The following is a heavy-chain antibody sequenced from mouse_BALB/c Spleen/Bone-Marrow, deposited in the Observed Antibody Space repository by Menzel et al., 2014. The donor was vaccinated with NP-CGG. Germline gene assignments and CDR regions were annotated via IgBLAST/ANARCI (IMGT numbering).Heavy chain of an antibody. J-gene: IGHJ3*01. D-gene: IGHD2-2*01. CDR1: GYTFTSYW. CDR3: ARNYGYGKSFAY. Sequence: DLVKPGASVKLSCKASGYTFTSYWINWIKQRPGQGLEWIGRFAPGSGNTYYNEMFKGKATLTVDTSSSTAYIQLSSLTSEDTAVYYCARNYGYGKSFAYWGQGTLVTVSA. V-gene: IGHV1S41*01. CDR2: FAPGSGNT.